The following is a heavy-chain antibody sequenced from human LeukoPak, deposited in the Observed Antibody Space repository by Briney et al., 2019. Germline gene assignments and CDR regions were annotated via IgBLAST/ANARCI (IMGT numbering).Heavy chain of an antibody. CDR3: ARRGLRRTIDY. Sequence: PSETLSLTCAVYGGSFSGYYWSWIRQPPGKGLEWIGEINHSGSTNYNPSLKSRVTISVDTSKNQFSLKLSSVTAADTAVYYCARRGLRRTIDYWGQGTLVTVSS. V-gene: IGHV4-34*01. D-gene: IGHD3-10*01. J-gene: IGHJ4*02. CDR1: GGSFSGYY. CDR2: INHSGST.